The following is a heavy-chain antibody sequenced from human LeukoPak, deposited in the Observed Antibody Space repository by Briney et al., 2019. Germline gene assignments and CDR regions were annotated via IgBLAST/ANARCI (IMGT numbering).Heavy chain of an antibody. V-gene: IGHV3-33*01. CDR2: IWYDGSNK. J-gene: IGHJ4*02. D-gene: IGHD3-10*01. CDR1: GFTFSSYG. CDR3: ARDRLMVRGVIITFYSDY. Sequence: GRSLRLSCAASGFTFSSYGMHWVRQAPGKGLEWVAVIWYDGSNKYYADSVKGRFTISRDDSKNTLYLQMNSLRAEDTAVYYCARDRLMVRGVIITFYSDYWGQGTLVTVSS.